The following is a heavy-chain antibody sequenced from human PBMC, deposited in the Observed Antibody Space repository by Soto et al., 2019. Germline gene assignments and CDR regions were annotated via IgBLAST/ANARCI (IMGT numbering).Heavy chain of an antibody. Sequence: ASVKVSCKASGYTFTGYDMHWVRQAPGQGLEWMGWINPNSGGTNYAQKFQGWVTMTRDTSISTAYMELSRLRSDDTAVYYCARELGYCISTSCSSGMDVWGQGTTVTVSS. CDR1: GYTFTGYD. J-gene: IGHJ6*02. CDR3: ARELGYCISTSCSSGMDV. CDR2: INPNSGGT. D-gene: IGHD2-2*01. V-gene: IGHV1-2*04.